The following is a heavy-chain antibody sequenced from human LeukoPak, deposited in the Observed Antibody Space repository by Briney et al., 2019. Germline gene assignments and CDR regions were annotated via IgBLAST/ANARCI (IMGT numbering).Heavy chain of an antibody. V-gene: IGHV5-51*01. J-gene: IGHJ4*02. CDR1: GYSFSTYW. D-gene: IGHD6-19*01. Sequence: GESLKISCKGSGYSFSTYWIGWVRQMPGKGLEWMGIIYPRDSNTTYSPSFQGQVTISADKSISTAYLQRSSLKASDTAMYYCARIGVAVSGRLDYWGQGTLVTVSS. CDR3: ARIGVAVSGRLDY. CDR2: IYPRDSNT.